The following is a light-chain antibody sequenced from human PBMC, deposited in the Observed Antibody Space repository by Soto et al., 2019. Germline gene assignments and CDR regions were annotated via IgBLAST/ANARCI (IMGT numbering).Light chain of an antibody. J-gene: IGKJ1*01. V-gene: IGKV1-39*01. CDR1: QNINTY. CDR2: AAS. CDR3: QQSFSSPPWT. Sequence: DLQMTQSPSSLSASVGDSVTITCRASQNINTYLNWYQQKPGKAPHLLIYAASSLHRGVPSRFSGSGSGTDFTLTISSLQPEDFATYYCQQSFSSPPWTFGQGTKVEIK.